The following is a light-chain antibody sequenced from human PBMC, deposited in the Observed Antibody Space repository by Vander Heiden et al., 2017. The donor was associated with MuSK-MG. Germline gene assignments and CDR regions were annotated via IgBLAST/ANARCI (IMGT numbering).Light chain of an antibody. J-gene: IGLJ2*01. CDR2: RSN. CDR3: SACDSGISALL. Sequence: QAGLTPPPSLSAGLRQTATLTCTGNSNNVGDQGAAWLQQHQGQPPKLLFYRSNNRPSGISERLSASRSGNTASLTITGRQPEDEADYYCSACDSGISALLFGGGTKLTVL. V-gene: IGLV10-54*01. CDR1: SNNVGDQG.